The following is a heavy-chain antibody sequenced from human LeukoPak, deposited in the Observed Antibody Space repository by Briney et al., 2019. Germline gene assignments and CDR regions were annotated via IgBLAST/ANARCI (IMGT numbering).Heavy chain of an antibody. V-gene: IGHV3-49*03. Sequence: GGSLRLSCTASGFTFGDYAMSWFRQAPGKGLEWVGFIRSKAYGGTTENAASVKGRFTISRDDSKSIAYLQMNSLKTEDTAVYYCARGGVYCSSVSCSVDYWGQGILVTVSS. J-gene: IGHJ4*02. D-gene: IGHD2-2*01. CDR3: ARGGVYCSSVSCSVDY. CDR1: GFTFGDYA. CDR2: IRSKAYGGTT.